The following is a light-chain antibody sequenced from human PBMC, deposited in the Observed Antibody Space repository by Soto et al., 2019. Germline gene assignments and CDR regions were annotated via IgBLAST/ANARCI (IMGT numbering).Light chain of an antibody. CDR1: SSDVGTYNL. Sequence: QSALTQPASVSGSPGQSITISCTGTSSDVGTYNLVSWYQKYPGKAPKLIIYEDNKRPSGVSNRFSGSGSGNTASLTISGLQAEDEAAYFCCSYAGGATYVFGTGTKLTVL. CDR3: CSYAGGATYV. CDR2: EDN. J-gene: IGLJ1*01. V-gene: IGLV2-23*01.